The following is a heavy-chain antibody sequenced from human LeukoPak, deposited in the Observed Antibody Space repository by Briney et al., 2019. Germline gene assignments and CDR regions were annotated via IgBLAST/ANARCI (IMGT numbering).Heavy chain of an antibody. CDR2: IKQDGSEK. CDR1: GFTFSSYW. D-gene: IGHD6-13*01. V-gene: IGHV3-7*01. CDR3: ARDDRRYSSSPIDY. Sequence: GGSLRLSCAASGFTFSSYWMSWVRQAPGKGLEWGANIKQDGSEKYYVDSVKGRFTISRDNAKNSLYLQMNSLRAEDTAVYYCARDDRRYSSSPIDYWGQGTLVTVSS. J-gene: IGHJ4*02.